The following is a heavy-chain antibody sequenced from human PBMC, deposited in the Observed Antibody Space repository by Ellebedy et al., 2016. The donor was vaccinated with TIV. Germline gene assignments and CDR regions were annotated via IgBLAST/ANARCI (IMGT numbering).Heavy chain of an antibody. Sequence: PGGSLRLSCAASGFTFSSHWMHWVRQAPGKGLVWVSCIDSYGRTTSYADSVKGRFTISRDNVKNTLYLQMNSLGAEDTAVYYGARGKTDFYYGMDVWGQGTTVTVSS. CDR3: ARGKTDFYYGMDV. CDR2: IDSYGRTT. J-gene: IGHJ6*02. V-gene: IGHV3-74*01. CDR1: GFTFSSHW.